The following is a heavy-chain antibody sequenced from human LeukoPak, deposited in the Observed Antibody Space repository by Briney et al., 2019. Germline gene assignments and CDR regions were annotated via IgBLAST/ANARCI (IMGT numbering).Heavy chain of an antibody. CDR3: ARIALDCSGGSCYSG. J-gene: IGHJ4*02. D-gene: IGHD2-15*01. CDR1: GYTFTGYY. CDR2: INPNSGGT. V-gene: IGHV1-2*02. Sequence: PVASVSVSCKASGYTFTGYYMHWVRQAPGQGLEGMGWINPNSGGTNYAQKFQGRVTMTRDTSISTAYMELSSLRSDDTAVYYCARIALDCSGGSCYSGWGQGTLVTVSS.